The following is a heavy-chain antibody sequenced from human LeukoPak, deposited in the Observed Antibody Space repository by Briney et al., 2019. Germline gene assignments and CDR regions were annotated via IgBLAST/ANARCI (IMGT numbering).Heavy chain of an antibody. J-gene: IGHJ6*02. CDR2: IIPIVGMA. V-gene: IGHV1-69*02. D-gene: IGHD3-22*01. CDR1: GGTFNSYT. Sequence: SVKVSCKASGGTFNSYTVSWVRQAPGQGLEWMGRIIPIVGMANYAQKFQGRVTITADKSTNTAHMELSSLSSEDTAVYYCAMGYYYDSSGYHYYYGMDAWGQGTTVTVTS. CDR3: AMGYYYDSSGYHYYYGMDA.